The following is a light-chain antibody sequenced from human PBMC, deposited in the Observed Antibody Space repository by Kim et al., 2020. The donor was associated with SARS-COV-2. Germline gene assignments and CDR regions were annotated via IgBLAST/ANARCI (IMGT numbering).Light chain of an antibody. CDR1: QSVNTNY. V-gene: IGKV3-20*01. J-gene: IGKJ1*01. CDR3: QQYGNSPWT. Sequence: SPGERATLSCRATQSVNTNYLAWYQQKPGQAPRLLIYVASSRVTGIPDRFSGSGSGTDFALTISRVEPEDFAVYYCQQYGNSPWTFGQGTKVDIK. CDR2: VAS.